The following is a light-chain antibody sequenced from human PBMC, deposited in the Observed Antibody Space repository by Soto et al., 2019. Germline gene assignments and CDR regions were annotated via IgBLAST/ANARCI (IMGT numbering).Light chain of an antibody. CDR1: QGIGDT. J-gene: IGKJ1*01. V-gene: IGKV3-20*01. CDR3: QQYGSSPWT. CDR2: GAS. Sequence: EIVMTQSPATLSVSPGEGAALSCVASQGIGDTLAWYQQKPGQAPRLLIYGASSRATGIPDRFSGSGSGTDFTLTISRLEPEDFAVYYCQQYGSSPWTFGQGTKVDIK.